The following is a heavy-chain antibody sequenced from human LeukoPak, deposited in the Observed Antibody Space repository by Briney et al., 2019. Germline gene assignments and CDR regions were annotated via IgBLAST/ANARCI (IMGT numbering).Heavy chain of an antibody. V-gene: IGHV3-23*01. CDR2: LSGSGGST. CDR3: AKDIYSRDAFDI. D-gene: IGHD6-13*01. Sequence: GASLRLSRAASGFIYSSYAMSWVRQAPGKGLGWVSALSGSGGSTYYADSVKGRFTISRDNSKNTLYLQMNSLRAEDTAVYYCAKDIYSRDAFDIWGQGTMVTVSS. CDR1: GFIYSSYA. J-gene: IGHJ3*02.